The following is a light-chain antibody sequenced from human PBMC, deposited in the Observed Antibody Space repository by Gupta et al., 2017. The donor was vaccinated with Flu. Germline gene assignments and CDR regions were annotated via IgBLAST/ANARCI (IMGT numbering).Light chain of an antibody. CDR3: AAWDDSINNSV. J-gene: IGLJ1*01. Sequence: QSLLTPQSAVSRAPRWRVTISCSGRSSNIGNNAVNCYQQLPGKSPKLLIYYDGLLPTGFSDSFSGTKSATSASLTSSWLQAEEEADYYCAAWDDSINNSVFGTGTKFTVL. CDR2: YDG. V-gene: IGLV1-36*01. CDR1: SSNIGNNA.